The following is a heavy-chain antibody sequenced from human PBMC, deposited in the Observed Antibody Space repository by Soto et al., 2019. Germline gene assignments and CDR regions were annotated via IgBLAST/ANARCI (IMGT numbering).Heavy chain of an antibody. V-gene: IGHV2-26*01. J-gene: IGHJ6*02. Sequence: SGPTLVNATETITLTCTVSGFSLSNARMGVSWIRQPPGKALEWLAHIFSNDEKSYSTSLKSRLTISKDTSKSQVVLTMTNMDPVDTATYYCARIKHAVTPEHYLRAVRGQGTTVTVSS. CDR3: ARIKHAVTPEHYLRAV. CDR1: GFSLSNARMG. D-gene: IGHD4-17*01. CDR2: IFSNDEK.